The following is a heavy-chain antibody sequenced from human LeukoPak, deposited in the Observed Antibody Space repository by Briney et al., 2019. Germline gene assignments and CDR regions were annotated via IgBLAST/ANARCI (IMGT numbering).Heavy chain of an antibody. CDR2: IYYSGST. Sequence: PSETLSLTCTVSGGSISSSSYYWGWIRQPPGKGLEWIGSIYYSGSTYYNPSLKSRVTISVDTSKNQFSLKLSSVTAADTAVYYCARAVWPYNWFDPWGQGTLVTVSS. CDR1: GGSISSSSYY. J-gene: IGHJ5*02. D-gene: IGHD3-16*01. CDR3: ARAVWPYNWFDP. V-gene: IGHV4-39*07.